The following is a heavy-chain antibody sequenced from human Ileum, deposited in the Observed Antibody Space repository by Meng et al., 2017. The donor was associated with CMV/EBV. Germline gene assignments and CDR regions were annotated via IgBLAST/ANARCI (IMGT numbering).Heavy chain of an antibody. V-gene: IGHV4-61*02. CDR1: GDSINSSEHH. J-gene: IGHJ4*02. D-gene: IGHD5-24*01. Sequence: VQLYHPGPGLVNPQTPLFSTTTVSGDSINSSEHHWNWIRQPAGKGPEWIGRVASKGNTDYSPSLKSRVTIIVDTSASQFSLKLTSVTAADTAVYYCARDPKDGHSHFDSWGQGTLVTVSS. CDR3: ARDPKDGHSHFDS. CDR2: VASKGNT.